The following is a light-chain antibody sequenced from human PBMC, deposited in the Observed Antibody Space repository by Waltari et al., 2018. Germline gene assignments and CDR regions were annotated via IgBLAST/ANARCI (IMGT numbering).Light chain of an antibody. V-gene: IGLV2-14*01. CDR1: DRAVGAYDF. CDR2: EVS. Sequence: QSALTQPASVSGSPGQSITLSCPGTDRAVGAYDFVSWYQQHPGKAPHLIIYEVSNRPSGISNRFSASKSGNTASLTISGLQAEDEADYYCSSYTTSSAPGVFGTGTRVTVL. J-gene: IGLJ1*01. CDR3: SSYTTSSAPGV.